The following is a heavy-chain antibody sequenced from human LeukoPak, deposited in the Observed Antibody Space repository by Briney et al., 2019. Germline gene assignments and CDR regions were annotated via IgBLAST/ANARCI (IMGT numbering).Heavy chain of an antibody. CDR1: GYTFTSYG. Sequence: SVKVPCKASGYTFTSYGISWVRQAPGQGLEWMGGIIPIFGTANYAQKFQGRVTITADKSTSTAYMELSSLRSEDTAVYYCARDQGYYDSSGYYPFDYWGQGTLVTVSS. CDR3: ARDQGYYDSSGYYPFDY. V-gene: IGHV1-69*06. J-gene: IGHJ4*02. CDR2: IIPIFGTA. D-gene: IGHD3-22*01.